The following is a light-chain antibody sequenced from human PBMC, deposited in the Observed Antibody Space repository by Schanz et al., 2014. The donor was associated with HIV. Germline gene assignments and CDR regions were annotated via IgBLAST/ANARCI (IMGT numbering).Light chain of an antibody. CDR2: ATS. Sequence: EIVLTQSPGSLSLSPGGRATLSCGASQSVFSNFLAWYQQKRNQPPRLVIYATSTRAAGIPDRFSGTGSGTDFTLTISRLEPEDFAVYYCQQYGSSHTWTFGQGTKVEIK. V-gene: IGKV3-20*01. CDR1: QSVFSNF. J-gene: IGKJ1*01. CDR3: QQYGSSHTWT.